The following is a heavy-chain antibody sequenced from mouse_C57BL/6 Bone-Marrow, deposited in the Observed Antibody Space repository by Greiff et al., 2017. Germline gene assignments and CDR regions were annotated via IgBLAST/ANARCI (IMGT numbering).Heavy chain of an antibody. CDR1: GFSLTSYA. J-gene: IGHJ1*03. CDR3: ARKTTVVGNYWYFDV. D-gene: IGHD1-1*01. Sequence: QVQLQQSGPGLVAPSQSLSITCTVSGFSLTSYAISWVRQPPGKGLEWLGVIWTGGGTNYNSALKSRLSISKDNSKSQVFLKMNSLQTDDTARYYCARKTTVVGNYWYFDVWGTGTTVTVSS. V-gene: IGHV2-9-1*01. CDR2: IWTGGGT.